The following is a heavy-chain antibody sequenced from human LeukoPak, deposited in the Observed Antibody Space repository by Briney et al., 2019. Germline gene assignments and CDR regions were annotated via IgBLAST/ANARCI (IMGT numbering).Heavy chain of an antibody. V-gene: IGHV4-39*01. CDR3: ARHEYSGSYYGLSWFDP. Sequence: PSETLSLTCTVSGGSISSSGYYWGWIRQPPGKGLEWIASIYYSGSTYYNPSLKSRVTISGDTSKNQLSLKLSSLTAADTAVYYCARHEYSGSYYGLSWFDPWGQGTLVTVSS. CDR1: GGSISSSGYY. J-gene: IGHJ5*02. D-gene: IGHD1-26*01. CDR2: IYYSGST.